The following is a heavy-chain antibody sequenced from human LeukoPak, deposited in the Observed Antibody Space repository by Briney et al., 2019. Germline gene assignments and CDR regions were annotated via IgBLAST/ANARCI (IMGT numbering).Heavy chain of an antibody. CDR1: GFTFSSYT. J-gene: IGHJ4*02. V-gene: IGHV3-23*01. CDR2: ISGSGGST. CDR3: AKGSTMIVVVSFDY. Sequence: PGGSLRLSCAASGFTFSSYTMTGARQAPGRGLEWVAAISGSGGSTYYADSVKGRFTMSRDNSKNTLYPQMNSLRAEDTAVYYCAKGSTMIVVVSFDYWGQGTLVTVSS. D-gene: IGHD3-22*01.